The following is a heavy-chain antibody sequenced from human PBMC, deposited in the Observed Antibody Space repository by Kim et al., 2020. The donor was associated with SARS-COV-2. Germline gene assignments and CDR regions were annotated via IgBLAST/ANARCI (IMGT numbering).Heavy chain of an antibody. J-gene: IGHJ4*02. D-gene: IGHD3-22*01. V-gene: IGHV3-30*04. Sequence: GGSLRLSCAASGFTFSSYAMHWVRQAPGKGLEWVAVISYDGSNKYYADSVKGRFTISRDNSKNTLYLQMNSLRAEDTAVYYCAREEEAVDWGSYYDSSGYYGLGYWGQGTLVTVSS. CDR3: AREEEAVDWGSYYDSSGYYGLGY. CDR2: ISYDGSNK. CDR1: GFTFSSYA.